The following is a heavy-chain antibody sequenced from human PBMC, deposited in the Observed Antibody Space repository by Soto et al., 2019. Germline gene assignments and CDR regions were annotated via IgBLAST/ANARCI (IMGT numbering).Heavy chain of an antibody. CDR1: GYTLTELS. J-gene: IGHJ4*02. Sequence: GASVKVSCKVSGYTLTELSMHWVRQAPGKGLEWMGGFDPEDGETIYAQKFQGRVTMTEDTSTDTAYMEMSSLKSEDTAMYYCATGGAGPAPFTWELPDHWGQGTLVTVSS. V-gene: IGHV1-24*01. CDR2: FDPEDGET. D-gene: IGHD1-26*01. CDR3: ATGGAGPAPFTWELPDH.